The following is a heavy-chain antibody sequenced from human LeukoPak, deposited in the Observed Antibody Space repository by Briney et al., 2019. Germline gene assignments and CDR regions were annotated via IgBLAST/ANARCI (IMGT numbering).Heavy chain of an antibody. D-gene: IGHD2-15*01. CDR3: ARDRRLPNYGMDV. CDR1: GFTVSSNY. Sequence: GGSLRLSCAASGFTVSSNYMSWVRQAPGKGLEWVSVIYSGGSTYYADSVKGRFTISRDNSKNTLYLQMNSLRAEDTAVYYCARDRRLPNYGMDVWGQGTTVTVSS. CDR2: IYSGGST. V-gene: IGHV3-66*01. J-gene: IGHJ6*02.